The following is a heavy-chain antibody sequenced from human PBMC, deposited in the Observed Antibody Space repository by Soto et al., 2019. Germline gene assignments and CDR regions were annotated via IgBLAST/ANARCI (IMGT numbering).Heavy chain of an antibody. Sequence: GASVKVSCKASGYTFSGYYMHQEQQAPGQGLEWMGWINPNSGGTNYAQKFQGRVTMTRDTSISAAYMELSRLRSDDTAVYYCAMLTAAPPLWVDPWGQGTLVNVCS. J-gene: IGHJ5*02. CDR3: AMLTAAPPLWVDP. CDR1: GYTFSGYY. D-gene: IGHD3-16*01. CDR2: INPNSGGT. V-gene: IGHV1-2*02.